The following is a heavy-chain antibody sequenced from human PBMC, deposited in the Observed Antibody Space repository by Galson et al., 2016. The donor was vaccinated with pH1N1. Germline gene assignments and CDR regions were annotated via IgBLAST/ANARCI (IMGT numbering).Heavy chain of an antibody. D-gene: IGHD3-16*01. CDR3: AGHLFSASESPFEY. Sequence: SLRLSCAASGFTFSHYWMSWVRQAPGRGLEWVANIKENGSEKKYLDSVKGRFTISRDNAKHSVSLQLDSLRAEDTAVYYCAGHLFSASESPFEYWGHGALVTVAS. V-gene: IGHV3-7*01. CDR1: GFTFSHYW. CDR2: IKENGSEK. J-gene: IGHJ4*01.